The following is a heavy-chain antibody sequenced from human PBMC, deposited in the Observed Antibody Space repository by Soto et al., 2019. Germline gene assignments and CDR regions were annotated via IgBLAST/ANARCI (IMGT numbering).Heavy chain of an antibody. CDR2: IIPMLGVR. Sequence: QVQLVQSGAEVKKPGSSVKVSCKDSGGTFSTYSMFWVRQAPGQGLEWMGRIIPMLGVRNYAQRFQDRVTIIADKSTATVHMELTSLRSEDTALYYCTIGSWSGEVFDIWGPGTIVTVSS. CDR1: GGTFSTYS. J-gene: IGHJ3*02. CDR3: TIGSWSGEVFDI. V-gene: IGHV1-69*02. D-gene: IGHD2-21*01.